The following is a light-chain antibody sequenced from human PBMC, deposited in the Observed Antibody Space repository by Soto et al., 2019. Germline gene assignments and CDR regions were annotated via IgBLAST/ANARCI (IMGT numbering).Light chain of an antibody. J-gene: IGLJ1*01. CDR2: EVT. CDR1: STDVGGYNA. V-gene: IGLV2-14*01. Sequence: QSVLSQPATVSGSPGQTITISCTGTSTDVGGYNAVSWYQHHPGKAPKLIIYEVTHRPSGVSDRFSASKSGNTASLTISGLQAEDEADYYCNSFRVSHLYVFGTGTKVNLL. CDR3: NSFRVSHLYV.